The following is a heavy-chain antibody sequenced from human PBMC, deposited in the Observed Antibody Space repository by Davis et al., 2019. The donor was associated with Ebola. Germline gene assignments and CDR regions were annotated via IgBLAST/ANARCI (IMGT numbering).Heavy chain of an antibody. V-gene: IGHV3-30*18. J-gene: IGHJ6*02. Sequence: GGSLRLSCAASGFTFSSYGMHWVRQAPGKGLEWVAVISYDGSDKYYADSVKGRFTISRDNSKNTLYLQMNSLRAEDTALYYCAKGGARYFYHYYGMDVWGQGTTVTVSS. CDR2: ISYDGSDK. D-gene: IGHD2/OR15-2a*01. CDR3: AKGGARYFYHYYGMDV. CDR1: GFTFSSYG.